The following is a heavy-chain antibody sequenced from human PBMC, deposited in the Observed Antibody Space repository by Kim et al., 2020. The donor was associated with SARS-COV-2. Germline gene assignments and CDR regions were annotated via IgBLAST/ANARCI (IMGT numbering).Heavy chain of an antibody. D-gene: IGHD4-17*01. V-gene: IGHV5-51*01. Sequence: GESLKISCKGSGYSFTSYWIGWVRQMPGKGLEWMGIIYPGDSDTIYSPSFQGQVTISADKSISTAYLQWSSLKASDTAMYYCARGLYGDYGPYDAFDIWGQGTMVTVSS. CDR1: GYSFTSYW. CDR3: ARGLYGDYGPYDAFDI. J-gene: IGHJ3*02. CDR2: IYPGDSDT.